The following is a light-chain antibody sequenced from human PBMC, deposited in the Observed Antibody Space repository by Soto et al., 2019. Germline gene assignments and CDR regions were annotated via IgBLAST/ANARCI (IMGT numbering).Light chain of an antibody. CDR1: NSDVGGYNS. CDR2: DVS. CDR3: SSYTTDSTV. V-gene: IGLV2-14*03. Sequence: QSVLTQPASVSGSPGQSITISCTGTNSDVGGYNSVSWYQQHPGKAPKLILYDVSDRPSGVSNRFSGSKSGNTASLTISGLQAEDEADYYCSSYTTDSTVFGGGTKVTVL. J-gene: IGLJ3*02.